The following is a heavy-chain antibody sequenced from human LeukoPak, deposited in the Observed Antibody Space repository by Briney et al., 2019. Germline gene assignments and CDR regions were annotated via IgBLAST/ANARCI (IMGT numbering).Heavy chain of an antibody. V-gene: IGHV4-59*08. CDR3: ASSNWGYFDY. D-gene: IGHD7-27*01. Sequence: SETLSLTCTVSGGSISSYYWSWIRQPPGKGLEWIGYIYYSGSTNYNPSLKSPVTISVDTSKNQFSLKLSSVTAADTAVYYCASSNWGYFDYWGQGTLATVSS. J-gene: IGHJ4*02. CDR2: IYYSGST. CDR1: GGSISSYY.